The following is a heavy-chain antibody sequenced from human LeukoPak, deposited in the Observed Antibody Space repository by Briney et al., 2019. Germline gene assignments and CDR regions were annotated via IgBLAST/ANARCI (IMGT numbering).Heavy chain of an antibody. Sequence: PGGSLRLSCAASGFTVSSNYMSWVRQAPGKGLEWVSVIYSGGSTYYADSVKGRFTISRDNAKNSLYLQMNSLRAEDTAVYYCARARPGTVTRKEYFQHWGQGTLVTVSS. D-gene: IGHD4-17*01. CDR3: ARARPGTVTRKEYFQH. CDR1: GFTVSSNY. J-gene: IGHJ1*01. CDR2: IYSGGST. V-gene: IGHV3-66*01.